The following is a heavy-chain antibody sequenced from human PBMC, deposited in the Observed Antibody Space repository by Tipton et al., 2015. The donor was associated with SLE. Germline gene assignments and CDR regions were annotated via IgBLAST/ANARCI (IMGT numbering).Heavy chain of an antibody. CDR1: GGSVSSGSYY. CDR3: AREGRQHLVSGCFDP. D-gene: IGHD6-13*01. Sequence: TLSLTCTVSGGSVSSGSYYWSWIRQPPGKGLEWIGYIYYSGSTNYNPSLKSRVTISVDTSKNQFSLRLSSVTAADTAVYYCAREGRQHLVSGCFDPWGQGTLVTVSS. V-gene: IGHV4-61*01. J-gene: IGHJ5*02. CDR2: IYYSGST.